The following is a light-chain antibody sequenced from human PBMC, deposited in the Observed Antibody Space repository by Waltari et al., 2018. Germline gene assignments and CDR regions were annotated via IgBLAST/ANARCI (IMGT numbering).Light chain of an antibody. J-gene: IGLJ3*02. V-gene: IGLV8-61*01. Sequence: QTVVTQEPSFSVSPGGTITLPCGLSSGSVSSDHYTRSYQQTPGRPPPTLCYHSNTLSSRVPARFCGSILGETAALTLTGAQADDECAYYCALYMGGGIWVFGGGTYLTVL. CDR3: ALYMGGGIWV. CDR2: HSN. CDR1: SGSVSSDHY.